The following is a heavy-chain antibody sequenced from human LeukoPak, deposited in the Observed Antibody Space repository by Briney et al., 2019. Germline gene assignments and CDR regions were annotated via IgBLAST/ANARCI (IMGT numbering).Heavy chain of an antibody. V-gene: IGHV3-21*01. CDR1: GFTFSSYS. D-gene: IGHD3-9*01. J-gene: IGHJ3*02. CDR3: ARVDYDILTGYYIYAFDI. CDR2: ISGSSSYI. Sequence: GGSQRLSCAASGFTFSSYSMNWVRQAPGKGLEWVSSISGSSSYIYYADSVKGRFTISRDNAKNSLYLQMDSLRAEDTAVYYCARVDYDILTGYYIYAFDIWGQGTMVTVSS.